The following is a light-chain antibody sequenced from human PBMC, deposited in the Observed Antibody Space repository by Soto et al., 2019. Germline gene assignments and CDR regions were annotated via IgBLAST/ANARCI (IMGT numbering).Light chain of an antibody. V-gene: IGKV1-17*01. Sequence: IQMTQSPSSLSASVGDTVTVTSRASQGIRNYLNWFQQKPGKAPKRLISVASTLQSGVPSRFSGSGSGTEFTLTISSLQPEDSATCYCLQHNTYPYTFGQGTKLEIK. CDR2: VAS. J-gene: IGKJ2*01. CDR1: QGIRNY. CDR3: LQHNTYPYT.